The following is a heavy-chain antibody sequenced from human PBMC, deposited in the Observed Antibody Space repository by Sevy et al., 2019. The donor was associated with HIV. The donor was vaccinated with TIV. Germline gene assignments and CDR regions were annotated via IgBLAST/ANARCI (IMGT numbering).Heavy chain of an antibody. CDR3: ARISKYGGVKYYFDY. D-gene: IGHD4-17*01. J-gene: IGHJ4*02. Sequence: ASVKVSCKASGYTFTGYYMHWVRQAPGQGLEWMGWINPNSGGTNYSQKFQGRVTMTRDTSISTAYMELSRLRSDDTAVYYCARISKYGGVKYYFDYWGQGTLVTVSS. CDR2: INPNSGGT. CDR1: GYTFTGYY. V-gene: IGHV1-2*02.